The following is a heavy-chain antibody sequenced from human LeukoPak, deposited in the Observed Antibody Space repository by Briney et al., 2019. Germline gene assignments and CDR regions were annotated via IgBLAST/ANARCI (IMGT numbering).Heavy chain of an antibody. CDR3: ARTRRNSGSYYGDY. CDR2: INTDGSST. D-gene: IGHD1-26*01. Sequence: GGSLRLSCAASGFTFSSYWMHWVRQAPGKGLVWVSRINTDGSSTSYADSVKGRFTISRDNAKNTPYLQMNSLRADDTAVYYCARTRRNSGSYYGDYWGQGTLVTVSS. J-gene: IGHJ4*02. V-gene: IGHV3-74*01. CDR1: GFTFSSYW.